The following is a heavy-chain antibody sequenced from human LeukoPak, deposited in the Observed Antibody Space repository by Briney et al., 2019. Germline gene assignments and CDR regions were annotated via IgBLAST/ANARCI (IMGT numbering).Heavy chain of an antibody. D-gene: IGHD3-10*01. CDR3: ARAAPEFYGMDV. CDR1: GFTFNTYP. CDR2: ISYDGSNK. V-gene: IGHV3-30*04. Sequence: GGSLRLSCEASGFTFNTYPMHWVRQAPGKGLEWVAMISYDGSNKHHADSVKGRFIITRDNSKNTLSLQMNSLSAEDTAVYYCARAAPEFYGMDVWGKGTTVTVSS. J-gene: IGHJ6*04.